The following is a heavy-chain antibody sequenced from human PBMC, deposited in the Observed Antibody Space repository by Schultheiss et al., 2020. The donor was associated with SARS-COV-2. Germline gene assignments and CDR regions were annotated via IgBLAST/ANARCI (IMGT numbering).Heavy chain of an antibody. D-gene: IGHD3-10*01. J-gene: IGHJ1*01. CDR2: IKQDGTEK. V-gene: IGHV3-7*01. CDR1: GFTFSSYW. Sequence: GESLKISCAASGFTFSSYWMSWVRQAPGKGLEWVANIKQDGTEKYYVDSVKGRFTISRDNAKNSLYLQMNSLRGEDTAVYYCARDLATLRGLGYFQHWGQGTLVTVSS. CDR3: ARDLATLRGLGYFQH.